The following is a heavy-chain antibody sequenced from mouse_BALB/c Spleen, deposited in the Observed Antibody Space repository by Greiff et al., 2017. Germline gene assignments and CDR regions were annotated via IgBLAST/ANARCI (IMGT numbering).Heavy chain of an antibody. V-gene: IGHV3-8*02. CDR2: ISYSGST. D-gene: IGHD2-14*01. Sequence: EVKLEESGPSLVKPSQTLSLTCSVTGDSITSGYWNWIRKFPGNKLEYMGYISYSGSTYYNPSLKSRISITRDTSKNQYYLQLNSVTTEDTATYYCARYYGYDEGYYAMDYWGQGTSVTVSS. J-gene: IGHJ4*01. CDR3: ARYYGYDEGYYAMDY. CDR1: GDSITSGY.